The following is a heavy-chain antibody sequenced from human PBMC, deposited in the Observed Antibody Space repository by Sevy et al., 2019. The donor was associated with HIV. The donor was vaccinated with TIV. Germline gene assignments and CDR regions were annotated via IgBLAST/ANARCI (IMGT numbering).Heavy chain of an antibody. Sequence: SETLSLTCAVYGGSFSGYYWSWIRQPPGKGLEWIGEINHSGSTNYNPSLKSRVTISVDTSKNQFSLKLSSVTAADTAVYYCARASYCYDSSGYYYYYYGMDVWGQGTTVTVS. J-gene: IGHJ6*02. D-gene: IGHD3-22*01. CDR3: ARASYCYDSSGYYYYYYGMDV. CDR2: INHSGST. V-gene: IGHV4-34*01. CDR1: GGSFSGYY.